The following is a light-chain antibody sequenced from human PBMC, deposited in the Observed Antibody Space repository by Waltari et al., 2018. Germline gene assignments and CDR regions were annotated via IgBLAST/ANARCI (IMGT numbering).Light chain of an antibody. V-gene: IGKV4-1*01. CDR2: WAS. J-gene: IGKJ2*01. Sequence: DIVMTQSPDSLAVSLGERATINCKSSQRVLYSPHNKNYLAWYQQKPGQPPKLLIYWASTRESGVPDRFSGSGSGTDFTLTISSLQAEDVAVYYCQEYYGTPPDTFGQGTKLEIK. CDR3: QEYYGTPPDT. CDR1: QRVLYSPHNKNY.